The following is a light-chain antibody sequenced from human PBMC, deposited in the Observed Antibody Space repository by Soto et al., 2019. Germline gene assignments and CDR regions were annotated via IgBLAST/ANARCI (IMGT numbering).Light chain of an antibody. CDR1: QSISSC. J-gene: IGKJ4*01. Sequence: DSQMTQYPSTLSASVGDRVTITCRASQSISSCLAWYQQKPGKAPKLLISKASTLHSGVPPRFSGSGSGTEFTLTISSLQPDDFAAYYCQQYERYPMTFGGGTKVEIK. CDR2: KAS. V-gene: IGKV1-5*03. CDR3: QQYERYPMT.